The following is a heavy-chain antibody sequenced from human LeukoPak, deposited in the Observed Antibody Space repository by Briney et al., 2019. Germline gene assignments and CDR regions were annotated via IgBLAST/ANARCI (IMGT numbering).Heavy chain of an antibody. CDR1: GYTFTSYY. J-gene: IGHJ4*02. D-gene: IGHD5-12*01. Sequence: AASVKVSCKASGYTFTSYYMHWVRQAPGQGLEWMGIINPSGGTTRHAQRFQGRVTMTRDTSTSTVYMELSSLRSEDTAVYYCARTRGYSDYELDYWGQGTLVTVSS. V-gene: IGHV1-46*01. CDR2: INPSGGTT. CDR3: ARTRGYSDYELDY.